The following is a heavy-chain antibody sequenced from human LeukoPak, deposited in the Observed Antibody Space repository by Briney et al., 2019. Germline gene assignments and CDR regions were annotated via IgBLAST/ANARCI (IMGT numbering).Heavy chain of an antibody. CDR3: ARSIVPDGTSPFDY. CDR2: ISWNSGSI. Sequence: GRSLRLSCAASGVTFEGYAMHWVRQAPGKGLEWVSGISWNSGSIGYADSVKGRFTISRDNAKNSLYLQMNSLRAEDTAVYYCARSIVPDGTSPFDYWGQGTLVTVS. V-gene: IGHV3-9*01. CDR1: GVTFEGYA. J-gene: IGHJ4*02. D-gene: IGHD6-13*01.